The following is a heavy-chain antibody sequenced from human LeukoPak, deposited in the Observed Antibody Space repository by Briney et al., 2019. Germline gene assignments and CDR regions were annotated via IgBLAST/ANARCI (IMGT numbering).Heavy chain of an antibody. J-gene: IGHJ4*02. CDR1: GFTFSDYY. D-gene: IGHD5-18*01. CDR2: IISSSSYT. V-gene: IGHV3-11*05. CDR3: ARDGRGDTARSHFDY. Sequence: SGGSLRLSCAASGFTFSDYYLSWTRQAPGKGLEWVSYIISSSSYTNYADSVKGRFTISRDNAKNSLYLQMNTLRAEDTAVYYCARDGRGDTARSHFDYWGQGTLVTVSS.